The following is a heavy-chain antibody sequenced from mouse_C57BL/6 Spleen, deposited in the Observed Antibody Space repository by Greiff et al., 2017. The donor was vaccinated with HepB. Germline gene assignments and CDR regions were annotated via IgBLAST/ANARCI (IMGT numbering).Heavy chain of an antibody. J-gene: IGHJ3*01. V-gene: IGHV2-6-1*01. CDR3: ARQDYDYDGAWFAY. D-gene: IGHD2-4*01. CDR1: GFSLTSYG. CDR2: IWSDGST. Sequence: VQRVESGPGLVAPSQSLSITCTVSGFSLTSYGVHWVRQPPGKGLEWLVVIWSDGSTTYNSALKSRLSIRKDNSKSQVFLKMNSLQTDDTAMYYCARQDYDYDGAWFAYWGQGTLVTVSA.